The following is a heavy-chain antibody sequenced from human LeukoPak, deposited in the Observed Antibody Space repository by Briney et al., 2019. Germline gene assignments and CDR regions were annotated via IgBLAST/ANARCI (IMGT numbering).Heavy chain of an antibody. V-gene: IGHV3-30*02. CDR3: AKDIRTYYYDSSGYPMVGAFDI. CDR1: GFTFSSYG. D-gene: IGHD3-22*01. CDR2: IRYDGSNK. Sequence: GGSLRLSCAASGFTFSSYGMHWVRQAPGKGLEWVAFIRYDGSNKYYADSVKGRFTISRDNSKNTLYLQMNSLRAEDTAVYYCAKDIRTYYYDSSGYPMVGAFDIWGQGAMVTVSS. J-gene: IGHJ3*02.